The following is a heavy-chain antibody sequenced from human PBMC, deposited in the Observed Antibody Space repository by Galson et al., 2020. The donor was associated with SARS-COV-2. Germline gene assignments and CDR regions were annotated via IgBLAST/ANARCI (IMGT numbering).Heavy chain of an antibody. D-gene: IGHD3-16*01. CDR3: ARARAESNPWTWGQPGRQDFYYLDV. Sequence: ASETLSLTCGVSGGSLSGYYWTWIRQPPGKGLEWIGEIQHSGSIHYNPSLKSRVTMSVDTSKTQFSLKLGSVTAADTAVYYCARARAESNPWTWGQPGRQDFYYLDVWGQGTPVTVS. CDR2: IQHSGSI. CDR1: GGSLSGYY. V-gene: IGHV4-34*01. J-gene: IGHJ6*03.